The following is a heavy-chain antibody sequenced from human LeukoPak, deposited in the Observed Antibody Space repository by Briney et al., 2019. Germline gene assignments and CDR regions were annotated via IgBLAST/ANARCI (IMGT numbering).Heavy chain of an antibody. J-gene: IGHJ4*02. D-gene: IGHD6-19*01. Sequence: SETLSLTCAVYGGSFSGYYWSWIRQPPGKGLEWIGEINHSGSTNYNPSLKSRVTISVDTSKNQFSLKLSSVTAADTAVYYCARAQQWRNFDYWGQGTLVTVSS. CDR2: INHSGST. CDR1: GGSFSGYY. CDR3: ARAQQWRNFDY. V-gene: IGHV4-34*01.